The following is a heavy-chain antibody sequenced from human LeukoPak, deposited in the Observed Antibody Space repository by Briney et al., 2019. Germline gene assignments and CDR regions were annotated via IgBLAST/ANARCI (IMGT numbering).Heavy chain of an antibody. CDR1: GGTFSSYA. J-gene: IGHJ5*02. CDR2: IIPIFGTA. CDR3: ARAALSMVRGVAWYNWFDP. V-gene: IGHV1-69*05. Sequence: SVKVSCKASGGTFSSYAISWVRQAPGQGLEWMGGIIPIFGTANYAQKFQGRVTITTDESTSTAYMELSSLRSEDTAVYYCARAALSMVRGVAWYNWFDPWGQGTLVTVPS. D-gene: IGHD3-10*01.